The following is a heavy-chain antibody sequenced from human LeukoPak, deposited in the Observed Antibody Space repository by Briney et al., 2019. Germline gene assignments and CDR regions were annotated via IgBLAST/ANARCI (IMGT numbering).Heavy chain of an antibody. CDR2: IYSGGST. J-gene: IGHJ4*02. CDR3: ARDSYGDYYFDY. D-gene: IGHD4-17*01. V-gene: IGHV3-53*01. CDR1: GFTFSSFT. Sequence: GGSLRLSCAASGFTFSSFTMHWVRQAPGKGLEWVSVIYSGGSTYYADSVKGRFTISRDNSKNTLYLQMNSLRAEDTAVYYCARDSYGDYYFDYWGQGTLVTVSS.